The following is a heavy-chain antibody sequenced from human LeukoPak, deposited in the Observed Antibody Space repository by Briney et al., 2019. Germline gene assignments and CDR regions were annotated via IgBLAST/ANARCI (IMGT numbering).Heavy chain of an antibody. CDR1: GFTFSSYA. D-gene: IGHD4-17*01. Sequence: GGSLRLSCAASGFTFSSYAMSWVRQAPGKGLEWVSAIGGSGGSTYYADSVKGRFTISRDNSKNTLYLQMNSLRAEDMAVYYCAKDSDYGDYEKGYWGQGTLVTVSS. V-gene: IGHV3-23*01. CDR3: AKDSDYGDYEKGY. CDR2: IGGSGGST. J-gene: IGHJ4*02.